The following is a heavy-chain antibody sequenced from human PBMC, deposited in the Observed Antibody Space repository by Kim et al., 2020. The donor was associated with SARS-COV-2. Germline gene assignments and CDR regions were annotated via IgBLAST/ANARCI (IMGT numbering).Heavy chain of an antibody. V-gene: IGHV4-39*01. CDR1: GGSVSSNGYY. Sequence: SETLSLTCTVSGGSVSSNGYYWGLIRLPPGKGLEWIAYIYNSGATYHNPSLKSRVAMSIDTSKNQFSLKLSSVTATDTAIYFCTRHLTGTSKFDYWGHGTLVSVTS. CDR3: TRHLTGTSKFDY. CDR2: IYNSGAT. J-gene: IGHJ4*01. D-gene: IGHD3-9*01.